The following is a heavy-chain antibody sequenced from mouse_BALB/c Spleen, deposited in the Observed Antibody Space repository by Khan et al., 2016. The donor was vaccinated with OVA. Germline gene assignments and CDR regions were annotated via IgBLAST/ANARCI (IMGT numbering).Heavy chain of an antibody. CDR3: ARGDGYYVYFDY. Sequence: QVQLQQSGPELVKPGASVKMSCKASGYTFTYYVITWVKQRTGQGLEWIVEIYPGSDNAYYNERFKGKATLTADKSSNTTHMQLSSLTSEDSAVYFCARGDGYYVYFDYWGQGTTLTVSS. CDR2: IYPGSDNA. V-gene: IGHV1-81*01. J-gene: IGHJ2*01. D-gene: IGHD2-3*01. CDR1: GYTFTYYV.